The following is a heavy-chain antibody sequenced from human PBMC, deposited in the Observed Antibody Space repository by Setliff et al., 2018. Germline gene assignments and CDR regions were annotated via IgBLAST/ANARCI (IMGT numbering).Heavy chain of an antibody. J-gene: IGHJ6*03. V-gene: IGHV4-39*01. D-gene: IGHD3-10*01. CDR1: GDSISDISYY. CDR2: IYYSGTT. CDR3: ARAYYYGSGNSHKYYMDV. Sequence: PSETLSLTCTISGDSISDISYYWGFIRQSPGKGPEWIGRIYYSGTTYYNPSLKSRVTISVDTSNNQLSLKLTSVSAADTAVYYCARAYYYGSGNSHKYYMDVWGKGTAVTVSS.